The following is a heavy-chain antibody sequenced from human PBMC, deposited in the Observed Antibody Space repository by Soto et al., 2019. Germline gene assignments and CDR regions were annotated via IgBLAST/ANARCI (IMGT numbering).Heavy chain of an antibody. CDR1: GFTFSSYA. CDR2: ISHDGSNK. D-gene: IGHD6-19*01. Sequence: GGSLRLSCAASGFTFSSYAMHWVRQAPGKGLEWVAVISHDGSNKYYADSVKGRFTISRDNSKNTLYLQMNSLRAEDTAVYYCASLAGTGYWGQGTLVTVSS. CDR3: ASLAGTGY. V-gene: IGHV3-30-3*01. J-gene: IGHJ4*02.